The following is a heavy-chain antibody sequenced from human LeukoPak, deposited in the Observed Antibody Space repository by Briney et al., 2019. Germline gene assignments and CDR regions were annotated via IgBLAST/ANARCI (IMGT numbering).Heavy chain of an antibody. D-gene: IGHD3-22*01. CDR1: GFTFSAYG. V-gene: IGHV3-30*02. J-gene: IGHJ4*02. CDR2: IQFDGSNK. CDR3: AKDSSGEPADY. Sequence: GGSLRLSCAASGFTFSAYGMHWVRQAPGKGLEWVAFIQFDGSNKYYADSVKGRFTISRDNSRNTLYLQMSSLRAEDTAVYYCAKDSSGEPADYWGQGTLVTVSS.